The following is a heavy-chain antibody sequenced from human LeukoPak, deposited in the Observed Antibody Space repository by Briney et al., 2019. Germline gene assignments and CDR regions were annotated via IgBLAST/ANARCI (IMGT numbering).Heavy chain of an antibody. CDR2: ITGDGLST. V-gene: IGHV3-43*02. D-gene: IGHD6-13*01. CDR1: GFSFDDYA. J-gene: IGHJ4*02. Sequence: GGSLRLSCAASGFSFDDYAMHWVRQLPGKGLEWVSAITGDGLSTYYGDSVKGRFTISRDTSKNSLYLQMNSLRVEDTALFYCAKAIGDSTNWYYFESWGQGTLVTVSS. CDR3: AKAIGDSTNWYYFES.